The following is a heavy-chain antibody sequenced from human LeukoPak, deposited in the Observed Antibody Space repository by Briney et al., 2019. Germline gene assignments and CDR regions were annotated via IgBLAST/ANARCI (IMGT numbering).Heavy chain of an antibody. CDR2: ISSSSSYI. CDR1: GFTFSSYS. Sequence: KSGGSLRLSCAASGFTFSSYSMNWVRQAPGKGLEWVSSISSSSSYIYYADSVKGRLTISRDNAKNSLYLQMNSLRAEDTAVYYCARDPSGSYWFDYWGQGTLVTVSS. CDR3: ARDPSGSYWFDY. J-gene: IGHJ4*02. V-gene: IGHV3-21*01. D-gene: IGHD1-26*01.